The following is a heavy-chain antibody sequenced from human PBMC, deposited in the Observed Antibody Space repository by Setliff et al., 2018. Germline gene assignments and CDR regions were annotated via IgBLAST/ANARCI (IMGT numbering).Heavy chain of an antibody. CDR3: VRDSPSSLYNFWSGCSDY. D-gene: IGHD3-3*01. Sequence: GGSLRLSCAASGFTFKTYAMSWVRQAPGKGLEWLAVISYDGINKYYADSVRGRFTISRDNSKNTLFLQMNSLRTDDTAVFYCVRDSPSSLYNFWSGCSDYWGQGTLVTISS. J-gene: IGHJ4*02. CDR2: ISYDGINK. CDR1: GFTFKTYA. V-gene: IGHV3-30*01.